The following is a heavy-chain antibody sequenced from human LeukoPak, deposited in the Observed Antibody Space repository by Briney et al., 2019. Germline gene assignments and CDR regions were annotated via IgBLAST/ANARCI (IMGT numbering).Heavy chain of an antibody. Sequence: SETLSLTCAVYGGSFSGYYRSWIRQPPGKGREWMGEINHSGSTNNNPSLKSRVNISVDTSKNQFSLKLSSMTAADTAVYYCERAPRTTYFFDYGGQGTLVTVSS. J-gene: IGHJ4*02. V-gene: IGHV4-34*01. CDR3: ERAPRTTYFFDY. CDR1: GGSFSGYY. D-gene: IGHD1-1*01. CDR2: INHSGST.